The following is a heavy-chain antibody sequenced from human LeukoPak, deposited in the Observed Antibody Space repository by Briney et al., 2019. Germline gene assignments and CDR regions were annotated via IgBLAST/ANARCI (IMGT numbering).Heavy chain of an antibody. Sequence: ASVKVSCKVSGYTLTEISMYWVRQAPGKGLEWMGRFDPENGETLYAQKFQGRVTMTEDTSTDTAYMELSSLRSEDTAVYFCARGPIGAPDYHFDYWGQGTLVTVSS. CDR2: FDPENGET. V-gene: IGHV1-24*01. D-gene: IGHD3-10*01. J-gene: IGHJ4*02. CDR3: ARGPIGAPDYHFDY. CDR1: GYTLTEIS.